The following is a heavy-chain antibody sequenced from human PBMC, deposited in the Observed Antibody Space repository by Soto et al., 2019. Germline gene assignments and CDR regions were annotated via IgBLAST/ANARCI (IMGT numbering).Heavy chain of an antibody. CDR2: IYYSGST. CDR1: GGSISSGGYY. V-gene: IGHV4-31*03. J-gene: IGHJ3*02. D-gene: IGHD3-22*01. CDR3: ARTRTPIYYYDSSGYYFDAFDI. Sequence: LSLTCTVSGGSISSGGYYWSWIRQHPGKGLEWIGYIYYSGSTYYNPSLKSRVTISVDTSKNQFSLKLSSVTAADTAVYYCARTRTPIYYYDSSGYYFDAFDIWGQGTMVTVSS.